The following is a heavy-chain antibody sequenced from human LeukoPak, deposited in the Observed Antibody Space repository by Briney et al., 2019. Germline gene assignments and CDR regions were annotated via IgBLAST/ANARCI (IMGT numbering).Heavy chain of an antibody. CDR2: INPNSGGT. CDR3: ARADYGGNSDLDY. V-gene: IGHV1-2*02. J-gene: IGHJ4*02. D-gene: IGHD4-23*01. CDR1: GYTLTGYY. Sequence: AASVKVSCKASGYTLTGYYMHWVRQAPGQGLEWMGWINPNSGGTNYAQKFQGRVTMTRDTSISTAYMELSRLRSDDTAVYYCARADYGGNSDLDYWGQGTLVTVSS.